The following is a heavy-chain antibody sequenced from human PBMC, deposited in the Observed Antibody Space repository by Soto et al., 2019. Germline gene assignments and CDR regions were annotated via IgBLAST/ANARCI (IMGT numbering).Heavy chain of an antibody. Sequence: PGGSLRLSCAASGFTFSDYYMSWIRQAPGKGLEWVSYISSSSSYTNYADSVKGRFTISRDNSKNTLYLQMNSLRAEDTAVYYCAKDSYGSGTDYFYGMDVRGQGTTVTVSS. D-gene: IGHD3-10*01. CDR1: GFTFSDYY. CDR2: ISSSSSYT. J-gene: IGHJ6*02. CDR3: AKDSYGSGTDYFYGMDV. V-gene: IGHV3-11*05.